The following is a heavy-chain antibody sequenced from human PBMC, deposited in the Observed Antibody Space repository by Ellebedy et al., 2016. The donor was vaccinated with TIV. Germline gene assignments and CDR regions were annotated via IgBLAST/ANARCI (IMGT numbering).Heavy chain of an antibody. J-gene: IGHJ4*02. CDR2: ISSSSTTI. Sequence: GESLKISCAASGLAFSLYSMSWVRQAPGKGLEWVSYISSSSTTIYYADSVKGRFTISRDNAKNSLWLQMDSLRDEATAVYYCASGYSGGWYGIDYWGQGTLVTVSS. CDR1: GLAFSLYS. V-gene: IGHV3-48*02. D-gene: IGHD6-19*01. CDR3: ASGYSGGWYGIDY.